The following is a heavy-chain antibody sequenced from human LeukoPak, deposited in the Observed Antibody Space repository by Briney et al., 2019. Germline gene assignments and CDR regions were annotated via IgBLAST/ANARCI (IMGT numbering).Heavy chain of an antibody. J-gene: IGHJ4*02. Sequence: SETLSLTCAVYGGSFSGYYWSWIRQPPGKGLEWIGEINHSGSTNYNPSLKSRVTISVDTSKNQFSLKLSSVTVADTAVYYCARVVVVAGPYYFDYWGQGTLVTVSS. CDR2: INHSGST. CDR1: GGSFSGYY. D-gene: IGHD2-15*01. V-gene: IGHV4-34*01. CDR3: ARVVVVAGPYYFDY.